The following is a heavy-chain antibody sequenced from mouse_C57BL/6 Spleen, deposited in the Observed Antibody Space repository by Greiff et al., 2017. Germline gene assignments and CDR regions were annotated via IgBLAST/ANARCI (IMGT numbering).Heavy chain of an antibody. CDR2: IYPGSGST. V-gene: IGHV1-55*01. Sequence: QVHVKQPGAELVKPGASVKMSCKASGYTFTSYWITWVKQRPGQGLEWIGDIYPGSGSTNYNEKFKSKATLTVDTSSSTAYMQLSSLTSEDSAVYYCAIYYGNYGAMDYWGQGTSVTVSS. D-gene: IGHD2-1*01. J-gene: IGHJ4*01. CDR3: AIYYGNYGAMDY. CDR1: GYTFTSYW.